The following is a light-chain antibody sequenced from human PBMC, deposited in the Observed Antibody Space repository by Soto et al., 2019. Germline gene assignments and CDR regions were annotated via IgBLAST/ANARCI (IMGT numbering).Light chain of an antibody. CDR3: QQSYSTPP. CDR2: AAS. V-gene: IGKV1-39*01. J-gene: IGKJ1*01. Sequence: DIQMTQSPSSLSASVGDRVTITCRASQSISSYLNWYQQKPGKAPKLLIYAASSLQSGVPSRFSGSGSGTDFTLTISSLQPDDLATYYCQQSYSTPPFGQGTKVEIK. CDR1: QSISSY.